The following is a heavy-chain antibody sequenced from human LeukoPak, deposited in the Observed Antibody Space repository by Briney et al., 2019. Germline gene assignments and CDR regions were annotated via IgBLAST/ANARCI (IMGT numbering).Heavy chain of an antibody. CDR3: TTDCRPEYSCFWYNWFDP. CDR1: GFTFSYAW. D-gene: IGHD2-15*01. CDR2: IRSKSDGGTT. V-gene: IGHV3-15*01. Sequence: GGSLRLSCSASGFTFSYAWMSWVRQAPGKGLEWLGRIRSKSDGGTTDYAAPVKGRLTISRDDSKSTLYLQMNSLNIEDTAVYYCTTDCRPEYSCFWYNWFDPWGQGTLVTVSS. J-gene: IGHJ5*02.